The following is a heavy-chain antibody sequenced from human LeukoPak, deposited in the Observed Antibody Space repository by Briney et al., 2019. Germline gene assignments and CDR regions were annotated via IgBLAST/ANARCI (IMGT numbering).Heavy chain of an antibody. CDR1: GFIFRNFG. Sequence: GGSLRLSCAASGFIFRNFGMTWVRQVPGKGLEWVSTISDSGVTTHYADSVKGRFTISRDNSKSTLYLQMSSLRAVDTAIYYCAKDPSTFLTTGWYFDLWGRGTLVTVSS. J-gene: IGHJ2*01. V-gene: IGHV3-23*01. CDR3: AKDPSTFLTTGWYFDL. D-gene: IGHD4-17*01. CDR2: ISDSGVTT.